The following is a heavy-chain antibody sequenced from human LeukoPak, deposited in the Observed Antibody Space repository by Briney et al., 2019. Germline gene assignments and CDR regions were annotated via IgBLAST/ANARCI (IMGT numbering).Heavy chain of an antibody. CDR3: SSDRSRGYSFT. J-gene: IGHJ5*02. V-gene: IGHV3-53*01. CDR1: GVTVSTNY. D-gene: IGHD5-12*01. Sequence: GGSLRLSCAVSGVTVSTNYMGWVRQAPGKGLEWVSVIYADGGGGGTYYADSVKGRFTISRDNSRNTLYLQMSNLRADDTAVYYCSSDRSRGYSFTWGQGTLVTVS. CDR2: IYADGGGGGT.